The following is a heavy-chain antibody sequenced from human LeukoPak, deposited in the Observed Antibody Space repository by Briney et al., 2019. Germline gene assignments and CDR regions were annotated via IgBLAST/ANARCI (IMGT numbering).Heavy chain of an antibody. D-gene: IGHD4-17*01. Sequence: ASVKVSCKASGYTFTDYYIHWVRQAPGQGLEWMGWISPNSGGTKYAQKFQGRVTMTMDTSISTVYMELSRLRSDDTAVYYCARDYGDYGSHWDAFDIWGQGTMVTVSS. CDR2: ISPNSGGT. CDR3: ARDYGDYGSHWDAFDI. V-gene: IGHV1-2*02. J-gene: IGHJ3*02. CDR1: GYTFTDYY.